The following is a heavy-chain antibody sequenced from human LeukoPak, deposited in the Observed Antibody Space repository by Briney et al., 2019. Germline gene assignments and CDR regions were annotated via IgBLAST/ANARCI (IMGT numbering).Heavy chain of an antibody. J-gene: IGHJ4*02. CDR1: GFIFSSYS. V-gene: IGHV3-21*04. Sequence: KSGGSLRLSCAASGFIFSSYSMNWVRQAPGKGLEWVSSISSSSSYIYYADSVKGRFTISRDNAKNSLYLQMNSLRAEDTTVYYCAKSVRGATWDYFDYWGQGTLVTVSS. D-gene: IGHD3-10*02. CDR2: ISSSSSYI. CDR3: AKSVRGATWDYFDY.